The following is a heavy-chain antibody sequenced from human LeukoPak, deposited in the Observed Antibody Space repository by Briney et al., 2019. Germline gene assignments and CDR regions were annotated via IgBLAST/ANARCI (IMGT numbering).Heavy chain of an antibody. CDR1: GYSFTNYW. J-gene: IGHJ4*02. V-gene: IGHV5-51*01. CDR3: ATGGEYSYGYFDY. CDR2: IYPGDSST. Sequence: GESLKISCKGSGYSFTNYWIGWVRQMPGKGLEWMGIIYPGDSSTRYSPSFQGQVTISVDKSISTAYLQWSSLKASDTAMYYCATGGEYSYGYFDYWGQGTLVTVSS. D-gene: IGHD5-18*01.